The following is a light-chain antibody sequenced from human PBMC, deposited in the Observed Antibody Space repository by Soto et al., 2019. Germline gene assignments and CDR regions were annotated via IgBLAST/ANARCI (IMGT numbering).Light chain of an antibody. Sequence: EIVMTQSPATLSVSPGERATLSCRASQSVSSNLAWYQQKPGQAPRLLIYGASTRATGIPARFSGSGSGTEFTLTISNLQPEDFATYYCQQLNAYPLTFGQGTRLEIK. CDR2: GAS. CDR3: QQLNAYPLT. J-gene: IGKJ5*01. CDR1: QSVSSN. V-gene: IGKV3-15*01.